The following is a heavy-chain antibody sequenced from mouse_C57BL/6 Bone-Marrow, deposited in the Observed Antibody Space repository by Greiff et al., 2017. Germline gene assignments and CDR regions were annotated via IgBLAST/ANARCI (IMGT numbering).Heavy chain of an antibody. J-gene: IGHJ2*01. Sequence: VQLQQSGAELARPGASVKLSCKASGYTFTSYGISWVKQRTGQGLEWIGEIYPRSGNTYYNEKFKGKATLTADKSSSTAYMELRSLRSEGSAVYFCARGGGGIFDYWGQGTTLTVSS. CDR2: IYPRSGNT. CDR1: GYTFTSYG. D-gene: IGHD1-1*02. V-gene: IGHV1-81*01. CDR3: ARGGGGIFDY.